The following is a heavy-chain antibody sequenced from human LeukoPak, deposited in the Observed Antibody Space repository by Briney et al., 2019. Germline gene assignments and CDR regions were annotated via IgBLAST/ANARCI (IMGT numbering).Heavy chain of an antibody. V-gene: IGHV3-23*01. Sequence: QPGGSLRLSCAASGFTFSSYAMSWVRQAPGKGLEWVSAISGSGGSTYYADSVKGRFTISRDNSKNTLYLQMNSLRAEDTAVYYCARGVEGNYYGMDVWGQGTTVTVSS. D-gene: IGHD2-21*01. CDR3: ARGVEGNYYGMDV. CDR2: ISGSGGST. J-gene: IGHJ6*02. CDR1: GFTFSSYA.